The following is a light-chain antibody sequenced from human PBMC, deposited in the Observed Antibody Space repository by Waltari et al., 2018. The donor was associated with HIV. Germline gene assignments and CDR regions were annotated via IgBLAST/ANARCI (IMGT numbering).Light chain of an antibody. CDR1: SSDVGGYHS. CDR2: DVS. Sequence: QSALTQPRSVSGSPGQSVTLSCTGTSSDVGGYHSVSWYQQHPGKAPKLIIYDVSKRPSGVPDRFSGSKSGNTASLTISVLQAEDEADYYCCSYAGSYRGVFGGGTKLTVL. V-gene: IGLV2-11*01. CDR3: CSYAGSYRGV. J-gene: IGLJ2*01.